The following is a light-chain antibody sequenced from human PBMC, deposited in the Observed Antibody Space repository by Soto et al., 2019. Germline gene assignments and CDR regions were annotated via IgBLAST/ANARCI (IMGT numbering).Light chain of an antibody. Sequence: QAVVTQPPSVSGAPGQRVTISCTGSTSNIGAHYGVHWYQQLPGTAPKLLIYGITNRPSGVPDRFSASKSGTSASLAVSGLQAEDEADYYCQSYDSSLISSVFGGGTKVTVL. CDR3: QSYDSSLISSV. CDR1: TSNIGAHYG. V-gene: IGLV1-40*01. CDR2: GIT. J-gene: IGLJ3*02.